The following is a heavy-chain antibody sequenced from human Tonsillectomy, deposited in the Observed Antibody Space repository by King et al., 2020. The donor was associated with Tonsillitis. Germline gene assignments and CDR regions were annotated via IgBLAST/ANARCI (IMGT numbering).Heavy chain of an antibody. D-gene: IGHD6-13*01. CDR2: ISSSSQYI. J-gene: IGHJ6*02. CDR3: ARCAAAAGTFAMDV. V-gene: IGHV3-21*01. Sequence: VQLVESGGGLVKPGGSLRLSCAASGLTFSTYSMNWVRQAPGKGLEWVSSISSSSQYIYYADPVKGRFTIYRDNAKNSLFLQMNSLRVEDTAVYYCARCAAAAGTFAMDVWGPGTTVTVSS. CDR1: GLTFSTYS.